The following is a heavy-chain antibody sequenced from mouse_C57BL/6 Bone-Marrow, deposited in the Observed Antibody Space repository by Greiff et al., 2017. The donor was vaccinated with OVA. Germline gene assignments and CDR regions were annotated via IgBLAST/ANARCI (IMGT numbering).Heavy chain of an antibody. V-gene: IGHV5-9-1*02. Sequence: EVQGVESGEGLVKPGGSLKLSCAASGFTFSSYAMSWVRQTPEKRLEWVAYISSGGDYIYYADTVKGRFTISRDNARNTLYLQMCSLKSEDTAMYYCTRDKGYYGSSPYAMDYWGQGTSVTVSS. J-gene: IGHJ4*01. CDR1: GFTFSSYA. CDR3: TRDKGYYGSSPYAMDY. D-gene: IGHD1-1*01. CDR2: ISSGGDYI.